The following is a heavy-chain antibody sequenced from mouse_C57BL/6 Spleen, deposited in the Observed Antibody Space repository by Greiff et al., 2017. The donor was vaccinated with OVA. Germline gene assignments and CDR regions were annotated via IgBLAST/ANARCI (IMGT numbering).Heavy chain of an antibody. D-gene: IGHD1-1*01. V-gene: IGHV1-52*01. Sequence: QVQLQQPGAELVRPGSSVKLSCKASGYTFTSYWMHWVKQRPIQGLEWIGNIDPSDSETHYNQKFKDKATLTGDKSSSTAYMQLSSLTSEDSAVYYCARRGSSPWYFDVWCTGTTVTVSS. CDR2: IDPSDSET. J-gene: IGHJ1*03. CDR1: GYTFTSYW. CDR3: ARRGSSPWYFDV.